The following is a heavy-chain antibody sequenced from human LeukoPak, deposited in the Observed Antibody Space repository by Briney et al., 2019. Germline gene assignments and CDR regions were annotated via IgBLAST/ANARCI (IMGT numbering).Heavy chain of an antibody. J-gene: IGHJ4*02. D-gene: IGHD3-10*02. V-gene: IGHV1-24*01. CDR3: ATKPPYYVVGSFDY. CDR1: GYTLTELS. Sequence: GASVKVSCKVSGYTLTELSMHWVRQAPGKGLEWMGGFDPEDGETIYAQKFQGRVTMTEDTSTDAAYMELSSLRSEDTAVYYCATKPPYYVVGSFDYWGQGTLVTVSS. CDR2: FDPEDGET.